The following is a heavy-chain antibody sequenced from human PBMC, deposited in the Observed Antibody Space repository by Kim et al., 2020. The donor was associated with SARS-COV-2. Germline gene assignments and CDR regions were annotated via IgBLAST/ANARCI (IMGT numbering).Heavy chain of an antibody. CDR2: IYYSGST. CDR1: GGSISSYY. V-gene: IGHV4-59*01. D-gene: IGHD3-10*01. CDR3: ARTSPGPGNGMDV. J-gene: IGHJ6*02. Sequence: SETLSLTCTVSGGSISSYYWSWIRQPPGKGLEWIGYIYYSGSTNYNPSLKSRVTISVDTSKNQFSLKLSSVTAADTAVYYCARTSPGPGNGMDVWGQGTTVTVSS.